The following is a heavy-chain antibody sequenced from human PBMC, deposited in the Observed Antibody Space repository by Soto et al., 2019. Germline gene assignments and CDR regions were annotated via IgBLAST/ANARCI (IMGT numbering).Heavy chain of an antibody. J-gene: IGHJ4*02. V-gene: IGHV3-23*01. CDR2: ISGSGGST. CDR1: GFTFSSYA. CDR3: AKPSTAGRDRYYFDY. D-gene: IGHD4-17*01. Sequence: PGGSLRLSCAASGFTFSSYAMSWVRQAPGKGLEWVSAISGSGGSTYYADSVKGRFTISRDNSKNTLYLQMDSLRAEDTAVYYCAKPSTAGRDRYYFDYWGQGTLVTVSS.